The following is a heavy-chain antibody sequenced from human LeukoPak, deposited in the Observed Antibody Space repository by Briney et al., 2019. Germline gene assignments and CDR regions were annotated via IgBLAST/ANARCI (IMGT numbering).Heavy chain of an antibody. V-gene: IGHV3-30*04. CDR2: ISYDGSNK. CDR3: ARAPRSSSWYGFDY. Sequence: GGSLRLSCAASGFTFSSYAMHWVRQAPGKGLEWVAVISYDGSNKYYVDSVKGRFTISRDNSKNTLYLQMNSLRAEDTAVYYCARAPRSSSWYGFDYWGQGTLVTVSS. D-gene: IGHD6-13*01. CDR1: GFTFSSYA. J-gene: IGHJ4*02.